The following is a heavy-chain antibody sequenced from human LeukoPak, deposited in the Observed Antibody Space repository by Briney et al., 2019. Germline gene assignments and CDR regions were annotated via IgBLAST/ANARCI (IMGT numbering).Heavy chain of an antibody. D-gene: IGHD3-10*01. CDR1: YRSISYW. CDR3: ARQRITMVRGVIPGWYYMDV. V-gene: IGHV5-51*01. Sequence: GESLKISCEGYRSISYWIGWVRQMPGKGLEWMGIIYPGDSDTRYSPSFQGQVTISADKSISTAYLQWSSLKVSDTAMYYCARQRITMVRGVIPGWYYMDVWGKGTTVTVSS. CDR2: IYPGDSDT. J-gene: IGHJ6*03.